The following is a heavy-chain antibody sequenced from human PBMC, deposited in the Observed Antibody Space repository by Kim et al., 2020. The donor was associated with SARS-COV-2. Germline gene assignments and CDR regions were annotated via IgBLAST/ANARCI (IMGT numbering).Heavy chain of an antibody. CDR3: ARHRYSSSWYYFQAQVHDY. D-gene: IGHD6-13*01. CDR1: GGSISSSSYY. J-gene: IGHJ4*02. Sequence: SETLSLTCTVSGGSISSSSYYWGWIRQPPGKGLEWIGSIYYSGSTYYNPSLKSRVTISVDTSKNQFSLKLSSVTAADTAVYYCARHRYSSSWYYFQAQVHDYWGQGTLVTVSS. CDR2: IYYSGST. V-gene: IGHV4-39*01.